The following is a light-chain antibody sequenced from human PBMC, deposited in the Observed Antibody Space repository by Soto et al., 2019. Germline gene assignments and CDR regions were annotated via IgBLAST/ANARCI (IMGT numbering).Light chain of an antibody. J-gene: IGKJ2*01. CDR2: GAF. Sequence: ETVLTQSPATLSVSPGERATFSCKASQSVTTNLAWYQQKPGQVPRLLIYGAFTRATGIPARFSGSGSGTEFTRSISSLQSEDLAIYHCQQYHSWPHTFGQGTKLEIK. CDR1: QSVTTN. V-gene: IGKV3-15*01. CDR3: QQYHSWPHT.